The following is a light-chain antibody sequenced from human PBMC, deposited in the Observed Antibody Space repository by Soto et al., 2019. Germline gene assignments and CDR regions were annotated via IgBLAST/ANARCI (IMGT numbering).Light chain of an antibody. CDR3: QQYGSSPLT. J-gene: IGKJ4*01. CDR2: GAS. CDR1: QSCSSY. V-gene: IGKV3-20*01. Sequence: EIVLTQSPGTLSLSPGERATLSCRASQSCSSYLAWYQQKPGQAPRLLMYGASSRATGTPDRFSGSGSGTDFTLTIGRLEPEDFAVYYCQQYGSSPLTFGGGTKVDIK.